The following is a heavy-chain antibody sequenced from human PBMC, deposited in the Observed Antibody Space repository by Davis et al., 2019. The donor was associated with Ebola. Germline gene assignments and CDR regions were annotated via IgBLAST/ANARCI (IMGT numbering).Heavy chain of an antibody. CDR3: ARVAITGRLYVQH. J-gene: IGHJ1*01. Sequence: ASVKVSCKASGYTFTDYYLHWVRQATGQGLEWMGWIKSNSGDTDYAQKFQGRVTMTRDTSISTAYMELSRLRSDDTAVYYCARVAITGRLYVQHWGQGTLVTVSS. CDR2: IKSNSGDT. CDR1: GYTFTDYY. V-gene: IGHV1-2*02. D-gene: IGHD1-20*01.